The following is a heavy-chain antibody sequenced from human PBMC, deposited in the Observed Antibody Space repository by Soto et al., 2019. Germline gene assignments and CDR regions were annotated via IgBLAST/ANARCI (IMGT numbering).Heavy chain of an antibody. CDR2: TNPNSGHT. J-gene: IGHJ5*01. V-gene: IGHV1-8*01. CDR1: GYAFTTYN. Sequence: QVQLVQSGAEVKKPGASVKVSCKASGYAFTTYNINWVRQASGQGLEWMGWTNPNSGHTGYAQKFEGRITMTRDTSISTAYMELSNLRSEDTAVYYCTRGHNWFDSWGQGTLVAVSS. CDR3: TRGHNWFDS.